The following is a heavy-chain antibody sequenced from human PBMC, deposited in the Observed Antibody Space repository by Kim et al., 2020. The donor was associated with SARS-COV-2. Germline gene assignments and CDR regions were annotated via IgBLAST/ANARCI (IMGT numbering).Heavy chain of an antibody. CDR3: ARVHSPLEPRAESYNYYYYNIVV. Sequence: SETLSLTCTVYDGSLNGYYWSWVRQPPGRGLEWIGEIYYRGSVTQNPSLRSRVSISVATSKNQFSLRLNSVTAADTGVYYCARVHSPLEPRAESYNYYYYNIVVWGTGTTFTVSS. D-gene: IGHD3-10*01. J-gene: IGHJ6*03. V-gene: IGHV4-34*01. CDR2: IYYRGSV. CDR1: DGSLNGYY.